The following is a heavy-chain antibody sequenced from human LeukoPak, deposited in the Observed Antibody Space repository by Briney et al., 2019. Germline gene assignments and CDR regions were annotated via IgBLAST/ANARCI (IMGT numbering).Heavy chain of an antibody. V-gene: IGHV4-59*08. Sequence: KPSETLSLTCTVSGGSITKNFWSWIRQAPGKGLEWIGYIYDSGYTNYNPSLESRVTISVDTSKNQFSLRLRSVTAADTAVYYCARSGDYCSGDICYAVHLDLWGRGTPVTVSS. J-gene: IGHJ2*01. CDR1: GGSITKNF. D-gene: IGHD2-2*01. CDR2: IYDSGYT. CDR3: ARSGDYCSGDICYAVHLDL.